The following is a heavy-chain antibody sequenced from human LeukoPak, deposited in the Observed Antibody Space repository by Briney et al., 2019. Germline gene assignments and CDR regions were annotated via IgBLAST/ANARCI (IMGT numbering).Heavy chain of an antibody. D-gene: IGHD6-19*01. CDR1: GFTFSSSW. J-gene: IGHJ5*02. CDR2: IRADGGVR. Sequence: GGTLTLSCAASGFTFSSSWMSWLRQAPGKGLEWVAKIRADGGVRNYVDSVKGRFTISRDNEKNPLYLQMTSLGAEDTAVYYCARDPLYGSGAWGQGTLVTVSS. CDR3: ARDPLYGSGA. V-gene: IGHV3-7*05.